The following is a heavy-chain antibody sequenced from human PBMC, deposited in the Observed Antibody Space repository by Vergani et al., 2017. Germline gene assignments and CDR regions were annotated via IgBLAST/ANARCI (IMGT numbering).Heavy chain of an antibody. CDR1: GYTFTSYY. V-gene: IGHV1-46*01. CDR3: ARDGDYYGSGKRNMFDY. CDR2: INPSGGST. Sequence: QVQLVQSGAEVKKPGASVKVSCKASGYTFTSYYMHWVRQAPGQGLEWMGIINPSGGSTSYAQKFQGRVTMTRDTSTSTVYMELSSLRSEDTAVYYCARDGDYYGSGKRNMFDYWGQGTLVTVSS. J-gene: IGHJ4*02. D-gene: IGHD3-10*01.